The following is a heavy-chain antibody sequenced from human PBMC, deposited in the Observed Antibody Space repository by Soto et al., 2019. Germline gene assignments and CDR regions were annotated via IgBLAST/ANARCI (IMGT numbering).Heavy chain of an antibody. CDR3: ARDIASPGGDYFDS. Sequence: EVQLVESGGGLVKAGGSLRLFCTASGFTFRNYNMNWFRQAPGKWLEWVSSISTGGAYMFYADSVKGRFTISRDNAQNSLFLQIDSPRAEDTAVYYCARDIASPGGDYFDSWGQGTLVTVSS. CDR1: GFTFRNYN. V-gene: IGHV3-21*06. CDR2: ISTGGAYM. D-gene: IGHD2-21*01. J-gene: IGHJ4*02.